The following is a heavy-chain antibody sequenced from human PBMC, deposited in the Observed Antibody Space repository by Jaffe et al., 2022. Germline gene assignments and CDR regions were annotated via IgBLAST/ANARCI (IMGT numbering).Heavy chain of an antibody. CDR2: INPNSGGT. Sequence: QVQLVQSGAEVKKPGASVKVSCKASGYTFTGYYMHWVRQAPGQGLEWMGRINPNSGGTNYAQKFQGRVTMTRDTSISTAYMELSRLRSDDTAVYYCARSRYGGGGGNWFDPWGQGTLVTVSS. V-gene: IGHV1-2*06. CDR3: ARSRYGGGGGNWFDP. CDR1: GYTFTGYY. J-gene: IGHJ5*02. D-gene: IGHD3-16*01.